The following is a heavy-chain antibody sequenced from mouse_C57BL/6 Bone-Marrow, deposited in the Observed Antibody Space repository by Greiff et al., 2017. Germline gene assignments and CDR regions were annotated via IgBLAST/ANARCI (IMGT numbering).Heavy chain of an antibody. J-gene: IGHJ2*01. CDR3: ARYHYSNYDYFDY. CDR2: IDPANGNT. D-gene: IGHD2-5*01. CDR1: GFNIKNTY. V-gene: IGHV14-3*01. Sequence: VQLQQSVAELVRPGASVKLSCTASGFNIKNTYMPWVKQRPEQGLEWIGRIDPANGNTKYAPKFQGKATITADTSSNTAYLQLSSLTSEDTAIYYCARYHYSNYDYFDYWGQGTTLTVSS.